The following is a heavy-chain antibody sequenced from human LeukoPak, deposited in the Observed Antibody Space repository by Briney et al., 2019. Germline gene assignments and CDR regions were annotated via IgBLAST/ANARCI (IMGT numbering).Heavy chain of an antibody. CDR2: INHSGST. J-gene: IGHJ4*02. Sequence: PSETLSLTCTVYGESFSGYYWSWIRQPPGKGLEWIGEINHSGSTNYNSSLKSRVTILLDTSKNQFSLNLSSVTAADTAVYYCARGMDDSSGYYYVDYWGQGTLVTVSS. D-gene: IGHD3-22*01. CDR1: GESFSGYY. CDR3: ARGMDDSSGYYYVDY. V-gene: IGHV4-34*01.